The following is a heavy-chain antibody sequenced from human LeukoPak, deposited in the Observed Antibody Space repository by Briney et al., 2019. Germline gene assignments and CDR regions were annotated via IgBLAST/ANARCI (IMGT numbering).Heavy chain of an antibody. D-gene: IGHD2-15*01. V-gene: IGHV3-64D*09. J-gene: IGHJ4*02. Sequence: GGSLRLSCSASGFTFSNYAMHWVRQAPGKGLEYVSAISSNGGSTYYADSVKGRFTISRDNSKNMLYLQMSSLRAEDTAIYYCVISRSGEYNFDSWGQGTLVNVS. CDR2: ISSNGGST. CDR3: VISRSGEYNFDS. CDR1: GFTFSNYA.